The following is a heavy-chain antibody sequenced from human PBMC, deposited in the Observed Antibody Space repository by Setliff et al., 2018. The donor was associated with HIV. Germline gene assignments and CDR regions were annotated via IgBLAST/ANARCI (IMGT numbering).Heavy chain of an antibody. CDR3: AKRRVVLVPLPIGPYDY. D-gene: IGHD2-2*01. J-gene: IGHJ4*02. V-gene: IGHV3-7*01. CDR2: VKQDGTET. CDR1: GFRFRSYW. Sequence: PGGSLRLSCAASGFRFRSYWMSWVRQAPGKGLESVANVKQDGTETLYVDSVKGRFTISRDNAKNTLYLQMSSLRAEDTAVYYCAKRRVVLVPLPIGPYDYWGRGVLVTVSS.